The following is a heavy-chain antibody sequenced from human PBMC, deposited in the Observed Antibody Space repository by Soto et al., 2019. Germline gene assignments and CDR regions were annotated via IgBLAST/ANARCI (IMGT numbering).Heavy chain of an antibody. CDR1: GGSISSYS. Sequence: PSETLSLTCTVSGGSISSYSWSWIRQPPGKGLEWIGYIYYSGSTYYNPSLKSRVTISVDTSRNQFSLKLSSVTAADTAVYYCARDGGLRYFDWSSNWFDPWGQGTLVTVSS. CDR2: IYYSGST. D-gene: IGHD3-9*01. V-gene: IGHV4-59*01. CDR3: ARDGGLRYFDWSSNWFDP. J-gene: IGHJ5*02.